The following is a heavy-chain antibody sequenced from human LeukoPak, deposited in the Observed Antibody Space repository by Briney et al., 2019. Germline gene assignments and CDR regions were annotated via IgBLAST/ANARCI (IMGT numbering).Heavy chain of an antibody. V-gene: IGHV3-9*01. CDR1: GFTFDDYA. Sequence: GGSLRLSCAASGFTFDDYAMHWVRQAPGKGLEWVPGISWNSGSIGYADSVKGRFTISRDNAKNSLYLQMNSLRAEDTALYYCAKDTQWLVRGDFDYWGQGTLVTVSS. CDR3: AKDTQWLVRGDFDY. J-gene: IGHJ4*02. D-gene: IGHD6-19*01. CDR2: ISWNSGSI.